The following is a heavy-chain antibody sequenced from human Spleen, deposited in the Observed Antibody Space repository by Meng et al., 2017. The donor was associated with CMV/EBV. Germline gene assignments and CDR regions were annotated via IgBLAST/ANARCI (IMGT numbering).Heavy chain of an antibody. D-gene: IGHD1-1*01. CDR2: TIPVLGIV. Sequence: SVKVSCKASGGTFSNPAICWVRQAPGQGLEWMGGTIPVLGIVNYAQKFRGRVTITADMSTTTVYMDLTSLRSDDTAVYYCARDHQTTGSWRRAFDPWGQGTLVTVSS. CDR3: ARDHQTTGSWRRAFDP. J-gene: IGHJ5*02. V-gene: IGHV1-69*10. CDR1: GGTFSNPA.